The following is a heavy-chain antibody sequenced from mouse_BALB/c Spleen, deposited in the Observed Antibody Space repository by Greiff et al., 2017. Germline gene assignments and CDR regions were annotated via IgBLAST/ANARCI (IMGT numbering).Heavy chain of an antibody. J-gene: IGHJ4*01. D-gene: IGHD1-1*02. V-gene: IGHV3-6*02. CDR2: ISYDGSN. CDR3: ARDLVVHDAMDY. Sequence: EVKLLESGPGLVKPSQSLSLTCSVTGYSITSGYYWNWIRQFPGNKLEWMGYISYDGSNNYNPSLKNRISITRDTSKNQFFLKLNSVTTEDTATYYCARDLVVHDAMDYWGQGTSVTVSS. CDR1: GYSITSGYY.